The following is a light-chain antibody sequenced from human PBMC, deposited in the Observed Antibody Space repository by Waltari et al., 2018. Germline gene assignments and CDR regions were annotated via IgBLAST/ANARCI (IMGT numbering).Light chain of an antibody. CDR3: AAWDDNLSGGV. CDR1: SSNTGSNY. J-gene: IGLJ3*02. CDR2: RSN. V-gene: IGLV1-47*01. Sequence: QSVLTPPPSASGTPGQRVTISCSGSSSNTGSNYVYWYQQLPGTAPKLLIYRSNQRPSGVPDRFSGSKSGTSASLAISGLRSEDEADYYCAAWDDNLSGGVFGGGTKLTVL.